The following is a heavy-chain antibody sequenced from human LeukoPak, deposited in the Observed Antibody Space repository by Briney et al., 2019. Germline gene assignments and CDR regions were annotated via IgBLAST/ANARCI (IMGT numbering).Heavy chain of an antibody. Sequence: GGSLRLSCTDSEIIFTTSATHWVRQAPGKGLEWVAVVSFDGCNGKYADSLRGRFTISRDNSKKTLSLQMNSLRVEDTAVYYCVRGVGYHLVSWGQGTLVTVSS. CDR2: VSFDGCNG. V-gene: IGHV3-30-3*01. D-gene: IGHD5-24*01. J-gene: IGHJ5*02. CDR3: VRGVGYHLVS. CDR1: EIIFTTSA.